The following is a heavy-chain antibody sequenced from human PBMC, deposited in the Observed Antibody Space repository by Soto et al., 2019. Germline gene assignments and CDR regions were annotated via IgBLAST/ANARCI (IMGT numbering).Heavy chain of an antibody. V-gene: IGHV4-31*03. CDR3: ARRSSGSSDPGNWFDP. CDR1: DGSISSGGYY. J-gene: IGHJ5*02. CDR2: IYYSGST. D-gene: IGHD3-22*01. Sequence: TLSLTCTVSDGSISSGGYYWSWIRQRPGKGLGWIGYIYYSGSTYYNPSLKSRVTISVDTSKNQFSLKLSSVTAADTAVYYCARRSSGSSDPGNWFDPWGHGTMVTVS.